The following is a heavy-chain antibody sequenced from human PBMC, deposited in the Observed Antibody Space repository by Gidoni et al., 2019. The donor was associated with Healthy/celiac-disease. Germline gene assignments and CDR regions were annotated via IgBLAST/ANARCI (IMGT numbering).Heavy chain of an antibody. CDR3: ARHISVRCSGGSCYSGLYYYYGMDV. D-gene: IGHD2-15*01. J-gene: IGHJ6*02. CDR2: IYYSGST. V-gene: IGHV4-59*08. Sequence: QVQLQESGPGLVKPSETLSLTCTVSGGSISSYYWSWIRPPPGKGLEWIGYIYYSGSTNYNPSLKSRVTISVDTSKNQFSLKLSSVTAADTAVYYCARHISVRCSGGSCYSGLYYYYGMDVWGQGTTVTVSS. CDR1: GGSISSYY.